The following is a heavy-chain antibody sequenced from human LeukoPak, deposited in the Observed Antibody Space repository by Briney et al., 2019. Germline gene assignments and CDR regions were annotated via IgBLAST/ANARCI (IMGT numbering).Heavy chain of an antibody. CDR2: IYSSGST. CDR1: GFTVSSNY. Sequence: GGSLRLSCAASGFTVSSNYMSWVRQAPGKGLEWVSVIYSSGSTYYAGSVKGRFTISRDNSKNTLYLQMNSLRAEDTAVYYCASADYDSSGYPKYYFDYWGQGTLVTVSS. V-gene: IGHV3-66*01. D-gene: IGHD3-22*01. CDR3: ASADYDSSGYPKYYFDY. J-gene: IGHJ4*02.